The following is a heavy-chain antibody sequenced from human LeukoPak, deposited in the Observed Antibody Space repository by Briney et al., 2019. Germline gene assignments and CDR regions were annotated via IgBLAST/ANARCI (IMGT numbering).Heavy chain of an antibody. Sequence: SETLSLTCTVSGGSISDYYWNWMRQPPGKGLEWIGYIYYSGSTNYNPSLKSRVTISVDTSKNQFSLKLSSVTAADTAVYYCARDPGNWNYEYCFDYWGQGTLVTVSS. D-gene: IGHD1-7*01. CDR2: IYYSGST. V-gene: IGHV4-59*01. CDR3: ARDPGNWNYEYCFDY. J-gene: IGHJ4*02. CDR1: GGSISDYY.